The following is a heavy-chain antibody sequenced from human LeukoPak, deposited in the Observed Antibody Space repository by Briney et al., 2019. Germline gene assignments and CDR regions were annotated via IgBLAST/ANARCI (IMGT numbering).Heavy chain of an antibody. D-gene: IGHD1-26*01. CDR1: GGSFSGYY. Sequence: PSETLCLTCAAYGGSFSGYYWSWIRQPPGKGLEWIGEINHSGSTNYNPSLKSRVTISVDTSKNQFSLKLSSVTAADTAVYYCARALGRELIIRWEYYYYGMDVWGQGTTVTVSS. CDR2: INHSGST. J-gene: IGHJ6*02. CDR3: ARALGRELIIRWEYYYYGMDV. V-gene: IGHV4-34*01.